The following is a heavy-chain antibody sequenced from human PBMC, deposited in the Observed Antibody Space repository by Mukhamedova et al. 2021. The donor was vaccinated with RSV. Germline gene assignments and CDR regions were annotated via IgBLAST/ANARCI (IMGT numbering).Heavy chain of an antibody. D-gene: IGHD3-22*01. J-gene: IGHJ4*02. CDR3: VRSNYYDSRGYYYGY. Sequence: RINTDGSTTTYADSVKGRFTISRDNAKNTVYLQTNSLRAEDTAVYYCVRSNYYDSRGYYYGYWGQGTLVTVSS. CDR2: INTDGSTT. V-gene: IGHV3-74*01.